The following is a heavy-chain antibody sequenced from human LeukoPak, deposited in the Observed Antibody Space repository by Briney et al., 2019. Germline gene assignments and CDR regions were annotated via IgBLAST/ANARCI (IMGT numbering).Heavy chain of an antibody. CDR3: ARDRAAGTEYVY. V-gene: IGHV4-39*07. CDR1: GGSISSSSYY. D-gene: IGHD6-13*01. Sequence: PSETLSLTCTVSGGSISSSSYYWGWIRQPPGKGLEWIGSIYYSGSTYYNPSLKSRVTISVDTSKNQFSLKLSSVTAADTAVYYCARDRAAGTEYVYWGQGTLVTVSS. CDR2: IYYSGST. J-gene: IGHJ4*02.